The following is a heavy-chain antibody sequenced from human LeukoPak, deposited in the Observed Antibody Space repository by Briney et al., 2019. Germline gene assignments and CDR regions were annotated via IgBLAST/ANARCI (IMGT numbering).Heavy chain of an antibody. CDR2: ISGSGGST. CDR1: GFTVSSNY. Sequence: GGSLRLSCVASGFTVSSNYMSWVRQAPGKGLEWVSAISGSGGSTYYADSVKGRFTISRDNSKNTLYLQMNSLRAEDTAVYYCAKGGGDLDYWGQGTLVTVSS. CDR3: AKGGGDLDY. V-gene: IGHV3-23*01. J-gene: IGHJ4*02. D-gene: IGHD3-10*01.